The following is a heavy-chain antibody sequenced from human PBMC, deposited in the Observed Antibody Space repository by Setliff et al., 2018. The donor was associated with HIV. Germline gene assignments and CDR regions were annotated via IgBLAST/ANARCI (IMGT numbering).Heavy chain of an antibody. V-gene: IGHV4-39*07. CDR3: ARTHYGEQSHFHY. Sequence: SETLSLTCTVSGGSISSTTYWGWIRQSPGAGLEWIGNINFSGDTYNNPSLKGRVTISLDSSKNQFSLNLTSVTAADTAVYYCARTHYGEQSHFHYWGQGTLVTVSS. CDR2: INFSGDT. D-gene: IGHD4-17*01. J-gene: IGHJ4*02. CDR1: GGSISSTTY.